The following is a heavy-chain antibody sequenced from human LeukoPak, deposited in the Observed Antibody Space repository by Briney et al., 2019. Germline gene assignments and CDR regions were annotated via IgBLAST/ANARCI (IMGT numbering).Heavy chain of an antibody. J-gene: IGHJ4*02. Sequence: GGSLRLSCAASGFTFSSYAMHWVRQAPGKGLEWVAVISYDGSNKYYADSVKGRFTISRDNSKNTLYLQMNSLRAEDTAVYYCASWRDGYNYFDYWGQGTLVTVSS. CDR2: ISYDGSNK. CDR3: ASWRDGYNYFDY. D-gene: IGHD5-24*01. CDR1: GFTFSSYA. V-gene: IGHV3-30-3*01.